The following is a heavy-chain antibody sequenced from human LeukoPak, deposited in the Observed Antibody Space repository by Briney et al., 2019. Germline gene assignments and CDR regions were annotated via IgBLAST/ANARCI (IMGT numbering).Heavy chain of an antibody. D-gene: IGHD5-12*01. CDR2: ISSSSGTI. Sequence: TGGSLRLSCVVSGFTFSSYAMNWVRQAPGKGLEWVSYISSSSGTIHYADSVKGRVTTSRDNGKNPLYLQMNSLRAEDTAVYYCARDARLRVDYWGQGTLVTVSS. CDR3: ARDARLRVDY. V-gene: IGHV3-48*01. CDR1: GFTFSSYA. J-gene: IGHJ4*02.